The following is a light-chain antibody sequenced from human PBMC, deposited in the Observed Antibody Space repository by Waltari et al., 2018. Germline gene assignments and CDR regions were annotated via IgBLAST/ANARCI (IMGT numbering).Light chain of an antibody. Sequence: SYELTQPPSVSVSPGQTARITCSAAIFTKLHAYWYQQRPGQAPVWVIYKDSERPSGIPERFSGSSLGTVFSLIISGVQPEDEADYYCQTADRSGTHVVFGGGTKLTVI. J-gene: IGLJ2*01. CDR3: QTADRSGTHVV. CDR1: IFTKLH. V-gene: IGLV3-25*03. CDR2: KDS.